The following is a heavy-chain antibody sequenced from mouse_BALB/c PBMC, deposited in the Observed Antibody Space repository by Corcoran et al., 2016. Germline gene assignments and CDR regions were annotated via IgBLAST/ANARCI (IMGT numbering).Heavy chain of an antibody. Sequence: EVQLQQSGPELVKPGASVKMSCKAYGYTFPSYVMHWVKQKPGQGLEWIGYINPYNDGTKYNEKFKGKATLTSDKSSSTAYMELSSLTSEDSAVYYCARPFITTVVAPAYWGQGTLVTVSA. D-gene: IGHD1-1*01. CDR2: INPYNDGT. CDR3: ARPFITTVVAPAY. CDR1: GYTFPSYV. J-gene: IGHJ3*01. V-gene: IGHV1S136*01.